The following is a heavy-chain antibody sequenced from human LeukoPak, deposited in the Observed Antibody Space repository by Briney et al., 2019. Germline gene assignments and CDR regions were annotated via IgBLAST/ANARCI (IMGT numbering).Heavy chain of an antibody. CDR1: GGSISGSY. CDR2: IDNSGST. J-gene: IGHJ4*02. D-gene: IGHD3-16*02. CDR3: ARGWGSSRGRLDS. V-gene: IGHV4-59*01. Sequence: SETLSLTCTVSGGSISGSYWSWVRQPPGKGLEWIGYIDNSGSTNYNPSLKSRVTIALDMSRNQFSLKMTSVTAADTAVYFCARGWGSSRGRLDSWGQGTLVTVS.